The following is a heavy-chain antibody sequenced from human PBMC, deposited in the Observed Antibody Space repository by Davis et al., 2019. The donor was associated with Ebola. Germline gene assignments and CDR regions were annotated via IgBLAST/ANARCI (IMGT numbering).Heavy chain of an antibody. CDR1: GGSISSYY. J-gene: IGHJ2*01. V-gene: IGHV4-34*01. CDR3: VRTVLIVIPSTVRYFDL. CDR2: INHSGST. D-gene: IGHD2-21*01. Sequence: SETLSLTCTVSGGSISSYYWSWIRQPPGKGLEWIGEINHSGSTYYNPSLKSRVTISVDTSKNQFSLKLSSVTAADTAIYYCVRTVLIVIPSTVRYFDLWGRGTLVTVSS.